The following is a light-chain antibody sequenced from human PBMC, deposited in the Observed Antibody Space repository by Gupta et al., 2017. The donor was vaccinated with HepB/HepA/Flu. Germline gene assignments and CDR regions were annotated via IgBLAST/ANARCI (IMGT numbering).Light chain of an antibody. J-gene: IGLJ2*01. Sequence: QSALTQPASVSGSPGQSITISCTGTSSDVGGYNYVSWYQQHPGKAPKLMIYDVSNRPSGVSNRFSGSKSGNTASLTISGLQAEDEADYYCISYTISRGVVFGGGTKLTVL. V-gene: IGLV2-14*03. CDR2: DVS. CDR3: ISYTISRGVV. CDR1: SSDVGGYNY.